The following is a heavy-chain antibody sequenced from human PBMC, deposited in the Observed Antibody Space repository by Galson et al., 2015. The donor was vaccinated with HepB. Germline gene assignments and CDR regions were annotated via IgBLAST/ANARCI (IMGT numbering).Heavy chain of an antibody. Sequence: SVKVSCKVSGYTLTELSMHWVRQAPGKGLEWMGGFDPEDGETIYAQKFQGRVTMTEDTSTDTAYMELSSLRSEDTAVYYCATSGEVGATQPAYFDYWGQGTLVTVSS. CDR2: FDPEDGET. CDR1: GYTLTELS. D-gene: IGHD1-26*01. J-gene: IGHJ4*02. V-gene: IGHV1-24*01. CDR3: ATSGEVGATQPAYFDY.